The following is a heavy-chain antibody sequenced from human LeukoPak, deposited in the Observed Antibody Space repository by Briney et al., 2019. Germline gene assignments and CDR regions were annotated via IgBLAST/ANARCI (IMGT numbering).Heavy chain of an antibody. CDR1: GFTFSSYS. D-gene: IGHD2-21*02. Sequence: GGSLRLSCAASGFTFSSYSMNWVRQAPGKGLEWVSSISSSSSYIYYADSVKGRFTISRDNAKNSLYLQMNGLRAEDTAVYYCARKRAGDAGTFDYWGQGTLVTVSS. CDR2: ISSSSSYI. J-gene: IGHJ4*02. CDR3: ARKRAGDAGTFDY. V-gene: IGHV3-21*01.